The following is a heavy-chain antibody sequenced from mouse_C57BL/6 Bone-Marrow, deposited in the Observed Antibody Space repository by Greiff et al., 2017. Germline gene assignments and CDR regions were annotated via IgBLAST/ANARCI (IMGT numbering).Heavy chain of an antibody. Sequence: VKLQQPGAELVMPGASVKLSCKASGYTFPSYWMHWVKQRPGQGLEWIGELDPSDSYTNYNQKFKGKSTLTVDKSSSTAYMQLSSLTSEDSAVYYCASSYYDYDEYFDVWGTGTTVTVSS. D-gene: IGHD2-4*01. CDR1: GYTFPSYW. CDR2: LDPSDSYT. CDR3: ASSYYDYDEYFDV. V-gene: IGHV1-69*01. J-gene: IGHJ1*03.